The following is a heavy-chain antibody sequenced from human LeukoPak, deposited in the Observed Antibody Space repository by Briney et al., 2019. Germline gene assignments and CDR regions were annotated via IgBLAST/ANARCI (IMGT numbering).Heavy chain of an antibody. Sequence: SETLSLTCTVSGGSISSYYWSWIRQPPGKGLEWIGYIYYSGSTNYNPSLKSRVTISVDTSKDQFSLKLSSVTAADTAVYYCAAAPPRGYFDLWGRGTLVTVSS. CDR3: AAAPPRGYFDL. V-gene: IGHV4-59*01. J-gene: IGHJ2*01. CDR2: IYYSGST. CDR1: GGSISSYY.